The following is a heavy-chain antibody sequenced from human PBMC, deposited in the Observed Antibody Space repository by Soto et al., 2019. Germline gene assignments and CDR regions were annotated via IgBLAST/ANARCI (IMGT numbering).Heavy chain of an antibody. D-gene: IGHD2-2*01. CDR1: GGSFSGYY. Sequence: SETLSLTCAVYGGSFSGYYWSWIRQPPGKGLEWIGEINHSGSTNYNPSLKSRVTISVDTSKNQFSLKLSSVTAADTAVYYCARGGSLIVVVPAALTAHWFDPWGQGTLVTVSS. CDR3: ARGGSLIVVVPAALTAHWFDP. V-gene: IGHV4-34*01. CDR2: INHSGST. J-gene: IGHJ5*02.